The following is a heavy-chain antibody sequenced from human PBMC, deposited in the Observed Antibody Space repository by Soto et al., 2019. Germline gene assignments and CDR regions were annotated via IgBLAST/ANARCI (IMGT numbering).Heavy chain of an antibody. V-gene: IGHV3-21*01. CDR3: ARVAGRCVSAACELYGMDV. J-gene: IGHJ6*02. Sequence: PGGSLRLSCAASGFTFSTYSMNWVRQAPGKGLEWVSSISSSSSYIYYADSVKGRFTISRDNARNTLYLQVNSLRVEDTAVYFCARVAGRCVSAACELYGMDVWGQGTTVTVSS. CDR2: ISSSSSYI. D-gene: IGHD1-1*01. CDR1: GFTFSTYS.